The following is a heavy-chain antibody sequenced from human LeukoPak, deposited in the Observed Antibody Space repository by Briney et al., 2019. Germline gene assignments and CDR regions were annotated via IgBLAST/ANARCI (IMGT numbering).Heavy chain of an antibody. CDR3: ARTPIVVVPAAIAMGQAFDI. D-gene: IGHD2-2*01. J-gene: IGHJ3*02. CDR2: IYYSGST. Sequence: SETLSLTCTVSGGSISSSSYYWGWIRQPPGKGLEWNGSIYYSGSTYYNPSLKSRVTISVDTSKNQFSLKLSSVTAADTAVYYCARTPIVVVPAAIAMGQAFDIWGQGTMVTVSS. V-gene: IGHV4-39*07. CDR1: GGSISSSSYY.